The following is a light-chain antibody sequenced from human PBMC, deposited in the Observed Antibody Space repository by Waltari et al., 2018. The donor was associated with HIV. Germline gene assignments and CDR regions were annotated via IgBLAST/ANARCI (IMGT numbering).Light chain of an antibody. CDR2: RNN. V-gene: IGLV1-47*01. J-gene: IGLJ3*02. CDR3: AAWDDSLSGPV. CDR1: SSNIGRNY. Sequence: QSVLTQPPSASGTPGQTVTISCSGSSSNIGRNYVYWYPQLPGTAPKLLIYRNNQRPSGVPDRFSGSKSGTSASLAISGLRSEDEADYYCAAWDDSLSGPVFGGGTKLTVL.